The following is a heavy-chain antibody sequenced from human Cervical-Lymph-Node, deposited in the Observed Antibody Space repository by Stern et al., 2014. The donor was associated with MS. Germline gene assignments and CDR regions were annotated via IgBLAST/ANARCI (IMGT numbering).Heavy chain of an antibody. Sequence: VQLVQSGAEVKKPGASVKVSCKASGYTFTSYYMHWVRQAPGQGLEWMGIINPSGGSTSYAQKFQGRVTMTRDTSTSTVYMELSSPRSEDTAVYYCARTYYDSSGYQGENYFDYWGQGTLVTVSS. CDR3: ARTYYDSSGYQGENYFDY. J-gene: IGHJ4*02. CDR2: INPSGGST. D-gene: IGHD3-22*01. V-gene: IGHV1-46*01. CDR1: GYTFTSYY.